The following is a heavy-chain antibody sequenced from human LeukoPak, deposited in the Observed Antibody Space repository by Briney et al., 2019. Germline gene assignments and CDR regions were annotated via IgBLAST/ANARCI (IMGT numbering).Heavy chain of an antibody. CDR2: INPNTGGT. J-gene: IGHJ6*02. CDR1: GYTFTGYY. Sequence: ASVKVSCKASGYTFTGYYMHWVRQAPGQGLEWVGRINPNTGGTEYAQKFQGRVTMTRDTSTSTVYMELSSLRSEDTAVYYCARDWGDGYNLGYYYYGMDVWGQGTTVTVSS. D-gene: IGHD5-24*01. V-gene: IGHV1-2*06. CDR3: ARDWGDGYNLGYYYYGMDV.